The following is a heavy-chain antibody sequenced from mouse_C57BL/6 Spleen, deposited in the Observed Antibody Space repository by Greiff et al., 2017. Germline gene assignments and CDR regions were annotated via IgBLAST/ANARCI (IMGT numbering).Heavy chain of an antibody. CDR3: ARSSYYSNPAWFAY. J-gene: IGHJ3*01. V-gene: IGHV1-18*01. CDR2: INPNNGGT. Sequence: VQLKQSGPELVKPGASVKIPCKASGYTFTDYNMDWVKQSHGKSLEWIGDINPNNGGTIYNQKFKGKATLTVDKSSSTAYMELRSLTSEDTAVYYCARSSYYSNPAWFAYWGQGTLVTVSA. D-gene: IGHD2-5*01. CDR1: GYTFTDYN.